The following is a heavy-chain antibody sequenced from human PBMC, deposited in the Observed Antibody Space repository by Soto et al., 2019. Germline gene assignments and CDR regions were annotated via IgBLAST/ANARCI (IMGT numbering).Heavy chain of an antibody. D-gene: IGHD2-15*01. Sequence: QITLKESGPTLVKPTQTLTLTCTFSGFSLSTSGVGVGWIRQPPGKALEWLALIYWDDDKRYSPSLKSRLTITKDTSKNQAVRTMTNMDPVDTATYYCAHTLGDCSGGSCYPGGFDYWGQGTLVTVAS. CDR1: GFSLSTSGVG. V-gene: IGHV2-5*02. CDR2: IYWDDDK. CDR3: AHTLGDCSGGSCYPGGFDY. J-gene: IGHJ4*02.